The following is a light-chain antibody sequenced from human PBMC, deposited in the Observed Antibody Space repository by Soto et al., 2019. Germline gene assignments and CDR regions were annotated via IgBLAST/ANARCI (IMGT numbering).Light chain of an antibody. V-gene: IGKV3-20*01. J-gene: IGKJ3*01. CDR3: QHHGSSPPFT. CDR1: QSVGDNY. Sequence: EIVLTQSPGTLSLSPGERVTLSCRASQSVGDNYLAWYRQKPGQAPRILIYGASHRATGIPDRFSGSGSGPDCTLTIRRLEHEHFAVYYCQHHGSSPPFTFGPGTKVEIK. CDR2: GAS.